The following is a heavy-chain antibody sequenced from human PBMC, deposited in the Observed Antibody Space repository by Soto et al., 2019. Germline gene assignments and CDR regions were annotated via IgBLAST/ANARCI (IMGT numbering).Heavy chain of an antibody. J-gene: IGHJ6*02. V-gene: IGHV3-43*01. Sequence: EVHLVQSGGVVVKPGGSLRLSCVAPGFSFSDYTMHWVRQPPGKGLEWVSLITWDGATTSYTDSVKGRFTTSRDNNKNSLYLEMSSLRTEDTAFYYCAKDFADPIVLIPGDMSTQPSYFYAMDVWGQGTSVTVSS. CDR1: GFSFSDYT. D-gene: IGHD2-2*01. CDR3: AKDFADPIVLIPGDMSTQPSYFYAMDV. CDR2: ITWDGATT.